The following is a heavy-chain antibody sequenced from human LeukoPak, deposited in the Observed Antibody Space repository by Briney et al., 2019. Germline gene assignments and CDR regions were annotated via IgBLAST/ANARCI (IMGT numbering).Heavy chain of an antibody. CDR2: ISGSGSST. Sequence: GGSLRLSCAASGFTFSSYWMCWVRQAPGKGLEWVSGISGSGSSTYYADSVKGRFNISRDNSKNMVYLQMNRLGADDTAVYHCAKEGYASSWYRFDYWGQGTLVTVSS. CDR3: AKEGYASSWYRFDY. D-gene: IGHD6-13*01. V-gene: IGHV3-23*01. J-gene: IGHJ4*02. CDR1: GFTFSSYW.